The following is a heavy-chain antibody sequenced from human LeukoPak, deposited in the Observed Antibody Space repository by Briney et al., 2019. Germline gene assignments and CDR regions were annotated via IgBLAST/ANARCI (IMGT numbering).Heavy chain of an antibody. CDR2: INHGGST. D-gene: IGHD1-26*01. CDR3: ARVLYSGYFDY. CDR1: GGSFSGYY. V-gene: IGHV4-34*01. J-gene: IGHJ4*02. Sequence: SETLSLTCAVYGGSFSGYYWSWIRQPPGKGLEWIGEINHGGSTNYNPSLKGRVAISVDASKNQFSLKLTSVSAADTAVYYCARVLYSGYFDYWGQGTLVTVSS.